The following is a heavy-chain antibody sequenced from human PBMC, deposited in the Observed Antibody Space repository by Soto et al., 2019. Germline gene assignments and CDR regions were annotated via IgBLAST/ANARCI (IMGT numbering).Heavy chain of an antibody. CDR3: ARGAGSSWYFWFDP. J-gene: IGHJ5*02. D-gene: IGHD6-13*01. V-gene: IGHV4-61*01. CDR1: GGSVSSGSYY. Sequence: SETLSLTCTVSGGSVSSGSYYWSWIRQPPGKGLEWIGYIYYSGSTNYNPSLKSRVTISVDTSKNQFSLKLSSVTAADTAVCYCARGAGSSWYFWFDPWGQGTLVTVS. CDR2: IYYSGST.